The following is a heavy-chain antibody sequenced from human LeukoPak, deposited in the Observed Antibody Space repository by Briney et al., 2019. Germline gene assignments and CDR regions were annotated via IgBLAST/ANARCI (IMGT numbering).Heavy chain of an antibody. Sequence: ASVKVSCKASGYTFTSYGISWVRQAPGQGLEWMGWISAYNGNTNYAQKLQGRVTMTTDTSTSTAYMELRSLRSDDTAVYYCARESLWFGELHTYYHYGMDVWGQGTTVTVSS. CDR2: ISAYNGNT. CDR1: GYTFTSYG. V-gene: IGHV1-18*01. J-gene: IGHJ6*02. CDR3: ARESLWFGELHTYYHYGMDV. D-gene: IGHD3-10*01.